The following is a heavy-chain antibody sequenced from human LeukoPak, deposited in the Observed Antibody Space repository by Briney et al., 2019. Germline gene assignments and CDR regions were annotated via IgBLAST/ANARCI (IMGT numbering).Heavy chain of an antibody. CDR2: ISSSGNTI. D-gene: IGHD3-9*01. Sequence: GGSLRLSCAAPRFTFSDYYMSWIRQAPGKGLEWVSYISSSGNTIYYADSVKGRFTISRDNAKNSLYLQMNSLRAEDTAVYYCARDTNYDILAGYAFDIWGQGTMVTVSS. J-gene: IGHJ3*02. V-gene: IGHV3-11*04. CDR1: RFTFSDYY. CDR3: ARDTNYDILAGYAFDI.